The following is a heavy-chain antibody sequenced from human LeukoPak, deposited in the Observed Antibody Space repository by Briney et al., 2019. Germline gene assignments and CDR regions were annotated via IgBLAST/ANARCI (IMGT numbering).Heavy chain of an antibody. CDR3: TTYPMVRGFY. CDR2: IKSKTDGGTT. D-gene: IGHD3-10*01. V-gene: IGHV3-15*01. Sequence: PGGSLRLSCAASGFTFSNAWMSWVRQAPGKGLEWVSRIKSKTDGGTTDYAAPVKGRFTISRDDSKNTLYLQMNSLKTEDTAVYYCTTYPMVRGFYWGQGTLVTVSS. J-gene: IGHJ4*02. CDR1: GFTFSNAW.